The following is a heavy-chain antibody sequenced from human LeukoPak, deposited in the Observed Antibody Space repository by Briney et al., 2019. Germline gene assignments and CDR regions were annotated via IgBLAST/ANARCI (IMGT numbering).Heavy chain of an antibody. D-gene: IGHD2-2*01. CDR1: GYTFIDYY. V-gene: IGHV1-2*02. J-gene: IGHJ5*02. CDR2: INPNSGGT. Sequence: GASVKVSCKASGYTFIDYYMHWVRQAPGQGLEWMGWINPNSGGTDYAQKFQGRVTMTRDTSIDTAYMELSRLTSDNTAVYYCARDRITDCSTTSCTIANWFDPSGQGTLVTVSS. CDR3: ARDRITDCSTTSCTIANWFDP.